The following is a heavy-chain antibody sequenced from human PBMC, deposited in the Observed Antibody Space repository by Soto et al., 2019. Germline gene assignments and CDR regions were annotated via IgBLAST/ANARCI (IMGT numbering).Heavy chain of an antibody. V-gene: IGHV3-13*04. CDR3: ARAIDYDLLTGYPAPPDY. CDR1: GFTFSSYD. J-gene: IGHJ4*02. D-gene: IGHD3-9*01. CDR2: IGTAGDT. Sequence: EVQLVESGGGLVQPGGSLRLSCAASGFTFSSYDMHWVRQATGKGLEWVSAIGTAGDTYYPGSVKGRFTISRENAKNSLYLQMNSLRAGDTAVYYCARAIDYDLLTGYPAPPDYWGQGTLVTVSS.